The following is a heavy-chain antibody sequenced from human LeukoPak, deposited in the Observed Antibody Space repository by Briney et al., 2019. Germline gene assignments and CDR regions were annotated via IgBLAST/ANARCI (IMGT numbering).Heavy chain of an antibody. Sequence: GGSLRLSCAASGFTFSSYSMNWVRQAPGKGLEWVSSISSSSSYIYYADSVKGRFTISRDNAKNSLYLQMNSLRAEDTAAYYCASPRAYSSSSFDYWGQGTLVTVSS. J-gene: IGHJ4*02. CDR3: ASPRAYSSSSFDY. CDR2: ISSSSSYI. CDR1: GFTFSSYS. V-gene: IGHV3-21*01. D-gene: IGHD6-6*01.